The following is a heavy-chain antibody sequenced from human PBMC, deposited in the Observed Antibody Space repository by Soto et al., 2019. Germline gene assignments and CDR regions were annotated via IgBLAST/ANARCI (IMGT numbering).Heavy chain of an antibody. Sequence: EVQLLESGGGLVQPGGSLRLSCAASGFTFSRYGMSWVRQAPGKGLEWVSTISGSGGSTYYADSVKGRFTISRDNSKNTLYLQMNGLRAEDTAVYYCAKGVYSTSSYFDYWGQGTLVTVSS. V-gene: IGHV3-23*01. CDR3: AKGVYSTSSYFDY. CDR1: GFTFSRYG. J-gene: IGHJ4*02. CDR2: ISGSGGST. D-gene: IGHD6-6*01.